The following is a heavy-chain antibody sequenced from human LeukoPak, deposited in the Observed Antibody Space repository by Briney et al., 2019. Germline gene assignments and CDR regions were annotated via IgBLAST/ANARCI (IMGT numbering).Heavy chain of an antibody. CDR1: GYIFTSYW. CDR2: IDPSDSYT. J-gene: IGHJ3*01. V-gene: IGHV5-10-1*01. Sequence: RHGGSLKISCKCSGYIFTSYWISWGRQVPGKGREWMGRIDPSDSYTNYSPSFQGHVTISADKSISTAYLQWSSLKASDTAMYYCATGGTAAGYWGQGTMVTVSS. D-gene: IGHD6-13*01. CDR3: ATGGTAAGY.